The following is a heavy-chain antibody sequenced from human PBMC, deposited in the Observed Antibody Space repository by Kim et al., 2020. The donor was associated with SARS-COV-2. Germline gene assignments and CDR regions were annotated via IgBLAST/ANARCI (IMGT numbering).Heavy chain of an antibody. J-gene: IGHJ6*02. CDR3: ARDKNKPPGGMDV. V-gene: IGHV3-33*01. CDR2: IWYDGSNK. Sequence: GGSLRLSCAASGFTFSSYGMHWVRQAPGKGLEWVAVIWYDGSNKYYADSVKGRFTISRDNSKNTLYLQMNSLRAEDTAVYYCARDKNKPPGGMDVWGQGTTVTVSS. CDR1: GFTFSSYG.